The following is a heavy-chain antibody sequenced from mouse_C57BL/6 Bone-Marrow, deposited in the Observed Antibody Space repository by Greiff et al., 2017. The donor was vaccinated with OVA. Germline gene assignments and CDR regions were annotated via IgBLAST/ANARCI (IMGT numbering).Heavy chain of an antibody. Sequence: QVQLKQPGAELVRPGSSVKLSCKASGYTFTSYWMDWVKQRPGQGLEWIGNIYPSDSETHYNQKFKDKATLTVDKSSSTAYMRLSSLTSEDSAVYYCARGKVWFAYWGQGTLVTVSA. CDR1: GYTFTSYW. CDR2: IYPSDSET. V-gene: IGHV1-61*01. J-gene: IGHJ3*01. CDR3: ARGKVWFAY.